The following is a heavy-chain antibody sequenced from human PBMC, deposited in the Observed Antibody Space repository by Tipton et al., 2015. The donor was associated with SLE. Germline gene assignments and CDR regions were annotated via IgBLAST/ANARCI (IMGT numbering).Heavy chain of an antibody. CDR2: IYYSGST. J-gene: IGHJ4*02. D-gene: IGHD1-7*01. Sequence: TLSLTCTVSGGSISRSSSFWDWIRQPPGKGLEWIATIYYSGSTYYNPSLKSRVTISVDTSKNQYSLKLTSVTAADTAVYYCARLTIRGTADFWGPGTLVTVSS. CDR1: GGSISRSSSF. V-gene: IGHV4-39*01. CDR3: ARLTIRGTADF.